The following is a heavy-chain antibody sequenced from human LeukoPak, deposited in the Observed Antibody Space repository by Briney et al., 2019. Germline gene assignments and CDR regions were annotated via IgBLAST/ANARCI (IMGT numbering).Heavy chain of an antibody. CDR3: ARDLGYDSSGYSVDY. CDR2: ISAYNGNT. J-gene: IGHJ4*02. D-gene: IGHD3-22*01. V-gene: IGHV1-18*01. CDR1: GYTFTSYG. Sequence: ASVKVSCKASGYTFTSYGISWVRQAPGQGLEWMGWISAYNGNTNYAQKLQGRVTMTTDTSTSTAYMELRSLRSDDTAVYYCARDLGYDSSGYSVDYWGQGTLVTVSS.